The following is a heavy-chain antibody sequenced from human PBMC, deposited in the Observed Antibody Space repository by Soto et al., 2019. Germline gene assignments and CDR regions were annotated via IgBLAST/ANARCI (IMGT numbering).Heavy chain of an antibody. CDR1: GFTFSSYD. CDR2: IGTAGDT. CDR3: GREIWPTLLDY. D-gene: IGHD3-3*01. Sequence: GGSLRLSCSASGFTFSSYDMHWVRQGPGKGLEWVSAIGTAGDTNYAGSVKGRFTISRENAKNSLYLQMNSLRAGDTAIYFCGREIWPTLLDYWGQGTLVTVSS. J-gene: IGHJ4*02. V-gene: IGHV3-13*04.